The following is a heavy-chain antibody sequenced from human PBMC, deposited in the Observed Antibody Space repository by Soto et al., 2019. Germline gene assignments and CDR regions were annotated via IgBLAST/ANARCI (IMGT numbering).Heavy chain of an antibody. V-gene: IGHV4-34*01. CDR2: INHSGST. J-gene: IGHJ3*02. CDR3: ARDGDYLSDAFDI. Sequence: QVQLQQWGAGLLKPSETLSLTCAVYGGSFSGYYWSWIRQPPGKGLEWIGEINHSGSTNYNPSLKSRFTISVDTSKNQFSLKLSSVTAADTAVYYCARDGDYLSDAFDIWGQGTMVTVSS. CDR1: GGSFSGYY. D-gene: IGHD4-17*01.